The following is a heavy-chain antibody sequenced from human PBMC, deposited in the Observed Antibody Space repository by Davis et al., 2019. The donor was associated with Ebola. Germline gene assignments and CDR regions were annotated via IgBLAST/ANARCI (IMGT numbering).Heavy chain of an antibody. V-gene: IGHV3-53*01. CDR2: IYSGGST. CDR3: ARRPSLTQLWIDY. J-gene: IGHJ4*02. D-gene: IGHD5-18*01. Sequence: PGGSLRLSCAASGFTVSSNYMSWVRQAPGKGLEWVSVIYSGGSTYYADSVKGRFTISRDNSKTTLYLQMNSLRAEDTAVYFCARRPSLTQLWIDYWGQGTLVTVSS. CDR1: GFTVSSNY.